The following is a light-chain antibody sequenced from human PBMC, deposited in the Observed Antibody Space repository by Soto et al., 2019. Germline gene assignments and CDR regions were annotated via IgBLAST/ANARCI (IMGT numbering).Light chain of an antibody. J-gene: IGKJ4*01. CDR3: QQYDKWPPT. Sequence: EIKMAQSPDTLSESPGERATLSCRASQSISSKLAWYQQRPGQAPRLLIYGASTRATGVPVRFRGGGSGTEFTLTISGLQSEDFAVYCCQQYDKWPPTFGGGTKVEIK. V-gene: IGKV3-15*01. CDR2: GAS. CDR1: QSISSK.